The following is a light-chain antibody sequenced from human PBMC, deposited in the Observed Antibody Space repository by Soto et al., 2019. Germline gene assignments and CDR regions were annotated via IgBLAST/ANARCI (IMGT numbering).Light chain of an antibody. J-gene: IGKJ1*01. V-gene: IGKV3-15*01. CDR1: QSVSSD. CDR3: QQYTNWPPWT. CDR2: AAS. Sequence: VLTQSPATLSLSPGERATLSCRASQSVSSDLAWYQQKPGQTPRLLIYAASNRATGIPARFSGSGSGTEFTLTISSLQSEDFAVYYCQQYTNWPPWTFGQGTKVEIK.